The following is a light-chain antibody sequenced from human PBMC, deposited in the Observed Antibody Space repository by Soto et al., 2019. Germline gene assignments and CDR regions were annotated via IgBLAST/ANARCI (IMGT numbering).Light chain of an antibody. V-gene: IGLV1-40*01. CDR2: GNS. Sequence: QLVLTQPPSVSGAPGQRVTISCTGSSSNIGAGYGVHWYQQLPGTAPKLLMYGNSNRPSGVPDRFSGSKSGTSASLAITGLQAEDEADYYCQSYDSSLSGVVFGGGTKLTVL. J-gene: IGLJ2*01. CDR3: QSYDSSLSGVV. CDR1: SSNIGAGYG.